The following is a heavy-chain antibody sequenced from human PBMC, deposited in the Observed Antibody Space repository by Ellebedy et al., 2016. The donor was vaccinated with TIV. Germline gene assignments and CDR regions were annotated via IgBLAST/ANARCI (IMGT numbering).Heavy chain of an antibody. D-gene: IGHD3-22*01. CDR2: IYYSGST. V-gene: IGHV4-59*01. J-gene: IGHJ6*02. Sequence: SETLSLTCAVYGGSFSGYYWSWIRQPPGKGLEWIGYIYYSGSTNYNPSLKSRVTISVDTSKNQFSLKLSSVTAADTAVYYCARKYYYDSSGYYYYYGMDVWGQGTTVTVSS. CDR1: GGSFSGYY. CDR3: ARKYYYDSSGYYYYYGMDV.